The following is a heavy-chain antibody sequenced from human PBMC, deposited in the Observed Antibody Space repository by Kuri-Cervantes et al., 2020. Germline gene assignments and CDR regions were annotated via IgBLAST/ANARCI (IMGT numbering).Heavy chain of an antibody. J-gene: IGHJ4*02. CDR1: GYTFTYRY. D-gene: IGHD4-17*01. V-gene: IGHV1-45*02. CDR3: ASDDYGDPPLFDY. Sequence: SVKVSCKASGYTFTYRYLHWLRQAPGQALGWRGWITPFNGNTNYAQTFQGRVTMTTETSTTTAYMDLRSLRSDDTAVYYCASDDYGDPPLFDYWGQGTLVTVSS. CDR2: ITPFNGNT.